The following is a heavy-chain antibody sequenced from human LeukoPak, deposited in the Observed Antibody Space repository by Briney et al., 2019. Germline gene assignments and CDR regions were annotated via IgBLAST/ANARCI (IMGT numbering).Heavy chain of an antibody. D-gene: IGHD1-1*01. J-gene: IGHJ4*02. V-gene: IGHV4-31*03. CDR1: GGSISSGGYY. CDR3: ARASRRDYFDY. Sequence: ASETLSLTCTVSGGSISSGGYYWSWVRQHPGKGLEWVGYIYYSGSTYYNPSLKSRVTISVDTSKNQFSLKLSSVTAADTAVYYCARASRRDYFDYWGQGTLVTVSS. CDR2: IYYSGST.